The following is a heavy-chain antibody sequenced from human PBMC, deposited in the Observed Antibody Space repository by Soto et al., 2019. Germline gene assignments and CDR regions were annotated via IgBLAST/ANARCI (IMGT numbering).Heavy chain of an antibody. CDR2: INHSGST. CDR3: ARRLYGDDV. V-gene: IGHV4-34*01. Sequence: SETLSLTCAVYGGSFSGYYWSWIRQPPGKGLEWIGEINHSGSTNYNPSLKSRVTISVDTSKNQFSLKLSSVTAADTAVYYCARRLYGDDVWGQGTMVTVSS. CDR1: GGSFSGYY. J-gene: IGHJ3*01. D-gene: IGHD4-17*01.